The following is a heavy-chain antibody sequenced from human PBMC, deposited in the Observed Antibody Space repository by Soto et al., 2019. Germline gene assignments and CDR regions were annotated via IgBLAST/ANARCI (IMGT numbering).Heavy chain of an antibody. V-gene: IGHV4-59*12. D-gene: IGHD5-18*01. J-gene: IGHJ4*02. Sequence: SETLSLTCTVSGGSISSYYWTWIRQPPGKGLEWIGYIYYSGSTNYNPSLKSRVTISVATSKTQFSLKLSSVTAADTAVYYCARDGYSYGGPYFDYWGQGTLVTVSS. CDR1: GGSISSYY. CDR2: IYYSGST. CDR3: ARDGYSYGGPYFDY.